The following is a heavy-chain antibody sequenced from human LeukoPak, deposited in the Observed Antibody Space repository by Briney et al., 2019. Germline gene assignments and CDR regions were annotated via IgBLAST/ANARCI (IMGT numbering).Heavy chain of an antibody. J-gene: IGHJ4*02. CDR2: ISYDGSNK. Sequence: GGSLRLSCAASGFTLSSYTMNWVRQAPGKGREWVAVISYDGSNKYYADSVKGRFTISRDNSKNTLYLQMNSLRAEDTAVYYCARVGSYSSFDYWGQGTLVTVSS. V-gene: IGHV3-30-3*01. CDR3: ARVGSYSSFDY. CDR1: GFTLSSYT. D-gene: IGHD3-10*01.